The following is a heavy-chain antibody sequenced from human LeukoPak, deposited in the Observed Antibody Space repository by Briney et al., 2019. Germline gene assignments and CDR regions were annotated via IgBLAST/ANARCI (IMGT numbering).Heavy chain of an antibody. V-gene: IGHV1-2*06. D-gene: IGHD2-2*01. CDR2: INPNSGDT. J-gene: IGHJ4*02. Sequence: ASVKVSCKASGYTFTGYHMHWVRQAPGQGLEWMGRINPNSGDTNYAQKFQGRVTMTMDTSISTAYMELSRLRSDDTAVYYCARDYCSSTSCLFDCWGREPWSPSPQ. CDR1: GYTFTGYH. CDR3: ARDYCSSTSCLFDC.